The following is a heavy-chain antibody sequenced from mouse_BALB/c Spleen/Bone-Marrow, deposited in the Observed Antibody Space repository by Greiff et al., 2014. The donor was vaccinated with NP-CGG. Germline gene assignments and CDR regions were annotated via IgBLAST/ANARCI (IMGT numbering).Heavy chain of an antibody. J-gene: IGHJ2*02. Sequence: VKLVESGPGLVAPSQSLSITCTISGFSLTSYGAHWVRQPPGKGLEWLTVIWNDGSTTYNSALKSRLTISKDNSKSQVFLKMNSLQTDDTGMYYCAKHGGGYFDYWGQGTSLTVSS. CDR2: IWNDGST. CDR1: GFSLTSYG. CDR3: AKHGGGYFDY. V-gene: IGHV2-6-1*01.